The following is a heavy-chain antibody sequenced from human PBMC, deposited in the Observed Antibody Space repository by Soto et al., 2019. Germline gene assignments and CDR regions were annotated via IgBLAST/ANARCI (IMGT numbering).Heavy chain of an antibody. Sequence: GSLLLTCAAHGFTFSSYGMHGVRQAPGKGLEWVAVISYDGSNKYYADSVKGRFTISRDNSKNTLYLQMNSLRAEDTAVYYCAKDHITPRDNPKFGELMGYYFDYWGQGTLVTVSS. CDR2: ISYDGSNK. V-gene: IGHV3-30*18. CDR3: AKDHITPRDNPKFGELMGYYFDY. D-gene: IGHD3-10*01. J-gene: IGHJ4*02. CDR1: GFTFSSYG.